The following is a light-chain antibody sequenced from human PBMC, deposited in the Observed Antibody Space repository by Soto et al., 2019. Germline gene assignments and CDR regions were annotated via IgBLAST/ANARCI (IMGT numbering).Light chain of an antibody. J-gene: IGKJ1*01. V-gene: IGKV3-15*01. CDR2: GAS. CDR3: LQYNNWPPWT. CDR1: QSVCSS. Sequence: EIVMTQSPATLSESPGHRATLSCRASQSVCSSLAWYQQKPGPAPRLLIYGASTRATGVPGRFSGSGSGTDFTITIRSLQAEDFAVYYCLQYNNWPPWTCGEGTQGDIK.